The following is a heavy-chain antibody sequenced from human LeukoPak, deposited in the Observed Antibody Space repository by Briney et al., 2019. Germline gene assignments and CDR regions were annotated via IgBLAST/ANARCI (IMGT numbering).Heavy chain of an antibody. D-gene: IGHD3-22*01. CDR1: GFTFSGYS. J-gene: IGHJ3*02. CDR2: ISRSSSYI. Sequence: GGSLRLSCAASGFTFSGYSMNWVRQAPGKGLEWVSSISRSSSYIYYADSVKGRFTISRDNAKNSLYLQMNSLRAEDTAVYYCARNPPMTRDGDAFDIWGQGTMVTVSS. V-gene: IGHV3-21*01. CDR3: ARNPPMTRDGDAFDI.